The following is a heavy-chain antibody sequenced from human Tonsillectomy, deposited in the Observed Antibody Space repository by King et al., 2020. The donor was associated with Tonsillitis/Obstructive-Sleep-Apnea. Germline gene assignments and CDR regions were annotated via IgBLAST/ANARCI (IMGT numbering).Heavy chain of an antibody. Sequence: VQLVESGGGLVQPGRSLRLSCAASGFTFDDYAVHWVRQAPGKGLEWVSGISWNSGGIGYADSVKGRFTISRDNAKNSLFLQMNSLRAEDTALYYCAKDIGGSSSSHYYFDYWGQGTLVTVSS. CDR3: AKDIGGSSSSHYYFDY. CDR2: ISWNSGGI. V-gene: IGHV3-9*01. J-gene: IGHJ4*02. D-gene: IGHD6-6*01. CDR1: GFTFDDYA.